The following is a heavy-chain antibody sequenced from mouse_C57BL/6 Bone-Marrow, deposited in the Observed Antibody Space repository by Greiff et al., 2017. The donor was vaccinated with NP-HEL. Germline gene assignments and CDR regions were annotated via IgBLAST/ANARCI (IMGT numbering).Heavy chain of an antibody. CDR3: AREGEEDY. J-gene: IGHJ4*01. V-gene: IGHV1-69*01. CDR2: IDPSDSYT. Sequence: VQLQQSGAELVMPGASVKLSCKASGYTFTSYWMHWVKQRPGQGLEWIGEIDPSDSYTNYNQKFKGKSTLTVDKSSSTAYMQLSSLTSEDSAVYYCAREGEEDYWGQGTSVTVSS. CDR1: GYTFTSYW.